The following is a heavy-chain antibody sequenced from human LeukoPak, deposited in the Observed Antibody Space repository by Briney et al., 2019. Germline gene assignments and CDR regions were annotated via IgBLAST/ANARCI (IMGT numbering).Heavy chain of an antibody. D-gene: IGHD6-19*01. J-gene: IGHJ4*02. Sequence: GGSLRLSCAASGFTFSSYSMNWVRQAPGKGLEWVSSISSSSSYIYYADSVKGRFTISRDNAKNSLYLQMNSLRAEDTAVYYCAKEYLSGWHAAFDYWGQGTLVTVSS. V-gene: IGHV3-21*01. CDR1: GFTFSSYS. CDR2: ISSSSSYI. CDR3: AKEYLSGWHAAFDY.